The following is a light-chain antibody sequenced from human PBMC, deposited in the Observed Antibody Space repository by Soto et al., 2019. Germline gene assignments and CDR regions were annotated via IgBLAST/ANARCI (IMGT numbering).Light chain of an antibody. CDR1: SSDVGGYYY. V-gene: IGLV2-14*01. J-gene: IGLJ1*01. Sequence: QSVLTQPASVSGSPGQSITISCTGTSSDVGGYYYVSWYQRHPGKAPKLMIFQVTNRPSGISNRFSGSKSGNTASLTISGLQAEDEADYYCSSYSSSSTFYVFGTGTKLTVL. CDR3: SSYSSSSTFYV. CDR2: QVT.